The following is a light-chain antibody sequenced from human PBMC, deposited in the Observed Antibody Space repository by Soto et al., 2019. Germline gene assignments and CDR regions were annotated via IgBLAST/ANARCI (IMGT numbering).Light chain of an antibody. CDR3: QQYNNWPPMA. CDR2: GAS. CDR1: QSVSSN. V-gene: IGKV3-15*01. Sequence: EIVMTQSPATLSVSPGERATLSCRASQSVSSNSAWYQQKPGQAPRLLIYGASTRATGIPARFSGSGSGTEFTLTISSLQSEDFVVYYCQQYNNWPPMAFGQGTKVEIK. J-gene: IGKJ1*01.